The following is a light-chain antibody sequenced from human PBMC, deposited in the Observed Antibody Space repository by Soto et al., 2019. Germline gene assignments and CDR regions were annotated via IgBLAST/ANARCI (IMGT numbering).Light chain of an antibody. CDR1: QSISSY. J-gene: IGKJ5*01. Sequence: DIQMTQSPSSLSASVGDRVTITCRASQSISSYLNWYQQKPGKAPKLLIYAASSLQSGVPSRFSGSGSGTDFTLTISSLQPDDFATDYCQQSYSTPITCGQGTRLEIK. CDR2: AAS. V-gene: IGKV1-39*01. CDR3: QQSYSTPIT.